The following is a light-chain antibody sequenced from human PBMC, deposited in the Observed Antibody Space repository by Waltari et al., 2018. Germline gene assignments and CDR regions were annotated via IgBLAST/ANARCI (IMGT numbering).Light chain of an antibody. J-gene: IGKJ1*01. CDR2: GAS. CDR3: QQYGGSTGT. V-gene: IGKV3-20*01. CDR1: QIVSSNY. Sequence: EIVLTQSPGTLSLSPGERATLSCRASQIVSSNYLAWHQQKPGRAPGLLIYGASSRATGIPDRFSGSGTGTDFTLTISRLEPEDFAVYYCQQYGGSTGTFGQGTKVEIK.